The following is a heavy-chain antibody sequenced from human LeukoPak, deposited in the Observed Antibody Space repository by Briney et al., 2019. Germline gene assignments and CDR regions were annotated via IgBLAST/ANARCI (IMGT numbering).Heavy chain of an antibody. CDR3: VRDVSAAGDY. J-gene: IGHJ4*02. V-gene: IGHV3-21*01. CDR1: AFSLNAYN. CDR2: ISYTGTYI. Sequence: GGSLRLSCSASAFSLNAYNMNWVRQAPGKGLEWVSSISYTGTYIYYADSVKGRFTISRDNAKNSLYLQMNSLRAEDTAVYYCVRDVSAAGDYWGQGTLVTVSS. D-gene: IGHD6-13*01.